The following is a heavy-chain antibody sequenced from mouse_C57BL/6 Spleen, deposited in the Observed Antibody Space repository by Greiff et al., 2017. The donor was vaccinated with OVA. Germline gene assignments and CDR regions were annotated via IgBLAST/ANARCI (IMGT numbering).Heavy chain of an antibody. D-gene: IGHD2-3*01. CDR2: INPYNGDT. J-gene: IGHJ2*01. V-gene: IGHV1-20*01. CDR1: GYSFTGYF. Sequence: VQLQQSGPELVKPGDSVKISCKASGYSFTGYFMNWVMQSHGKSLEWIGRINPYNGDTFYNQKFKGKDTLTVDKSSSTDHMELRSLTSEDSAVYYCARERRWLYFDYWGQGTTLTVSS. CDR3: ARERRWLYFDY.